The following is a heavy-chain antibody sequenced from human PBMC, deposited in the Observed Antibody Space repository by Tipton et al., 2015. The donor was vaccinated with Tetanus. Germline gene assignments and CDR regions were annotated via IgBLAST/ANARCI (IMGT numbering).Heavy chain of an antibody. CDR1: GFTFSNYG. CDR3: ARTGYCGSASCYLRAYDV. V-gene: IGHV3-33*01. Sequence: SLRLSCAASGFTFSNYGMHWVRQAPGKGLEWVAVIWYDGSNKYYADSVKGRFTISRDNSKNTLYLQMNSLRAEDTAVYYCARTGYCGSASCYLRAYDVWGQGAMVAVSP. J-gene: IGHJ3*01. CDR2: IWYDGSNK. D-gene: IGHD2-15*01.